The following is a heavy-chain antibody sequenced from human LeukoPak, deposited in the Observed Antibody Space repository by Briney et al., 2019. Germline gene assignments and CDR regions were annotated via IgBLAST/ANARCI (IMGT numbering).Heavy chain of an antibody. CDR2: INAGNGNT. J-gene: IGHJ4*02. Sequence: ASVKVSCKASGYTFTSYAMHWVRQAPGQRLEWMGWINAGNGNTKYSQKFQGRVTITRDTSASTAYMELSSLRSEDTAVYYCARGVLRFFGEPAAAFDYWGQGTLVTVSS. V-gene: IGHV1-3*01. D-gene: IGHD3-3*01. CDR3: ARGVLRFFGEPAAAFDY. CDR1: GYTFTSYA.